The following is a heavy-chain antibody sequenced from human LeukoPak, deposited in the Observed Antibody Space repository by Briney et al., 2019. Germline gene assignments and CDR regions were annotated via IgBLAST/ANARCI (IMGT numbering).Heavy chain of an antibody. CDR3: AGGVTIVRGTSKHFDY. V-gene: IGHV4-59*10. CDR2: VYTSGST. Sequence: SETLSLTCAVYGGSFSGYYWSWIRQAAGKGLEWIGRVYTSGSTNYNPSLESRVTISVDTSKNQFSLNLSSVTAADTAVYYCAGGVTIVRGTSKHFDYWGQGTLVTVSS. J-gene: IGHJ4*02. D-gene: IGHD3-10*01. CDR1: GGSFSGYY.